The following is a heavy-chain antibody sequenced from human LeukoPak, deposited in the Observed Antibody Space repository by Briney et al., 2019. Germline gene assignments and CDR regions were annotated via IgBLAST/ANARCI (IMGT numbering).Heavy chain of an antibody. D-gene: IGHD3-22*01. J-gene: IGHJ4*02. Sequence: SETLSLTCTVSGYSISSGYYWSWIRQPPGKGLEWIGSIYHSGSTYYNPSLKSRVTISLDMSKNQFSLKLSSVTAADTAVYYCARDHYYDSSGYCDYWGQGTLVTVSS. V-gene: IGHV4-38-2*02. CDR3: ARDHYYDSSGYCDY. CDR1: GYSISSGYY. CDR2: IYHSGST.